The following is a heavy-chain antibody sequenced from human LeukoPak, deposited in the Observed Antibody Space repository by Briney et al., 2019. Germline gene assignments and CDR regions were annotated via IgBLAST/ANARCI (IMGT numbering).Heavy chain of an antibody. J-gene: IGHJ4*02. V-gene: IGHV1-46*01. D-gene: IGHD3-3*01. CDR3: ARSPFTIFGVVSTVFDY. CDR2: INPSGGST. Sequence: ASVTVSCKASGYTFTSYYMHWVRQAPGQGLEWMGIINPSGGSTSYAQKFQGRVTMTRDTSTSTVYMELSSLRSEDTAVYYCARSPFTIFGVVSTVFDYWGQGTLVTVSS. CDR1: GYTFTSYY.